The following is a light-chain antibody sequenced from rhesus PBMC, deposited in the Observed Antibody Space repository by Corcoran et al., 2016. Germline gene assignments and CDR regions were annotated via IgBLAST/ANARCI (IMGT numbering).Light chain of an antibody. V-gene: IGKV7-13*01. CDR1: ESVSVFGMNL. CDR2: KGS. CDR3: LQSNNSPRT. J-gene: IGKJ1*01. Sequence: DIVLTQSPASLAVSPGQRATITCRASESVSVFGMNLIHWYQQKSGQSPKLLIYKGSNKDTGVPARVSGRGSGTDFTLTINPVEADDAADYYCLQSNNSPRTFGQGTKVEIK.